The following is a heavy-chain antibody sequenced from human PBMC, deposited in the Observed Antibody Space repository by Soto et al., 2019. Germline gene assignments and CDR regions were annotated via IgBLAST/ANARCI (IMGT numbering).Heavy chain of an antibody. CDR1: GYSVTTYY. J-gene: IGHJ4*02. V-gene: IGHV1-2*02. D-gene: IGHD3-10*01. Sequence: HVQLVQSGAEVKKPGASVRVSCMVSGYSVTTYYIHWVRQAPGQGLEWMAWIDPRSGGTVYEQKFQGRVSMTRDTSISTVSMVLSGLTSDEAVVYYCAIDDYGHFPYWGQGSLVPVSS. CDR3: AIDDYGHFPY. CDR2: IDPRSGGT.